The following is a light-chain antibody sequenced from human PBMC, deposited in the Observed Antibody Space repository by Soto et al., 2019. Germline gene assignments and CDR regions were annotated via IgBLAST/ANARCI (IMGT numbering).Light chain of an antibody. Sequence: DIQMTQSPSTLSASVGDRDTITCRASQSINSWLAWYQQKPGKAPQILIYDASTLKSGVPSRFSASGSGTEFTLIISRLQPDDFETYYCQQYTSYSWTFGQGTKV. V-gene: IGKV1-5*01. CDR2: DAS. J-gene: IGKJ1*01. CDR3: QQYTSYSWT. CDR1: QSINSW.